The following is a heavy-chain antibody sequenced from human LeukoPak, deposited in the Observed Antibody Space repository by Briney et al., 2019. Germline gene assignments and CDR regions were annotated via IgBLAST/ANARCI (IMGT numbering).Heavy chain of an antibody. V-gene: IGHV1-69*13. CDR2: IIPIFGTA. J-gene: IGHJ4*02. Sequence: SVKVSCKASGGTFSSYAISWVRQAPGQGLEWMGGIIPIFGTANYAQKFQGRVTITADESTSTAYMELSSLRSEDTAVYYCARSSSSWYWELDYWGQGTLVTVSS. CDR1: GGTFSSYA. D-gene: IGHD6-13*01. CDR3: ARSSSSWYWELDY.